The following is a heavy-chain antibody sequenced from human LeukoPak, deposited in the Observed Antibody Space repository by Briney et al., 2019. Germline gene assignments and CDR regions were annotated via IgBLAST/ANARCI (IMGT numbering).Heavy chain of an antibody. V-gene: IGHV3-53*01. J-gene: IGHJ4*02. CDR1: EFTFRRYA. Sequence: GGSLRLSCAATEFTFRRYAMSWVRQAPGKGLEWVSVIYSGGSTYYADSVKGRFTISRDNSNNTLYLQMNSLRAEDTAVYYCATAYMYSSSWSNYEEYWGQGTLVTVSS. CDR2: IYSGGST. D-gene: IGHD6-13*01. CDR3: ATAYMYSSSWSNYEEY.